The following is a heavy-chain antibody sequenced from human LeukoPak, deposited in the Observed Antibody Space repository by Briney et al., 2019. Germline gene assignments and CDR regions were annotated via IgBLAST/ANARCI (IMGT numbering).Heavy chain of an antibody. CDR3: ARARGSYYTYYYSMDV. J-gene: IGHJ6*02. D-gene: IGHD3-10*01. Sequence: SETLSLTCTVSGGSISSGSYYWNWLRQPAGTGLEWIGRISTSGSTNYNPSLKSRVTISADTSKNQVSLRLRSVTATDTAVYYCARARGSYYTYYYSMDVWGQGTTVTVSS. CDR2: ISTSGST. V-gene: IGHV4-61*02. CDR1: GGSISSGSYY.